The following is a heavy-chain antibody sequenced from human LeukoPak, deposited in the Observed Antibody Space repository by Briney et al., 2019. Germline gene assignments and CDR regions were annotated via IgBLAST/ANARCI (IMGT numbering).Heavy chain of an antibody. CDR3: ARGGGLDV. CDR2: IKRDGSEK. Sequence: GGSLRLSCTASGFTFSSYWMSWVRQAPGKGLEWVANIKRDGSEKHYVDSVKGRFTISRDNAKNSLYLQMSNLRAEDTAVYFCARGGGLDVWGQGATVTVSS. CDR1: GFTFSSYW. J-gene: IGHJ6*02. D-gene: IGHD3-16*01. V-gene: IGHV3-7*03.